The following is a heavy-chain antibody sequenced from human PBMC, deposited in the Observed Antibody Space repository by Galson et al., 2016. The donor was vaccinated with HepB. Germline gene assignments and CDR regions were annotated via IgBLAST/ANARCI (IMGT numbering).Heavy chain of an antibody. Sequence: SLRLSCAGSGFTFSSYAMSWVRQAPGKGLEWVSVISGRGSSTYYADSVKGRFTISRDNSKNTLFLHMNSLRAEDTAIYYCAKVYCIGANRPAGSYYFDYWGQGTLVTVSS. J-gene: IGHJ4*02. D-gene: IGHD2-15*01. V-gene: IGHV3-23*01. CDR3: AKVYCIGANRPAGSYYFDY. CDR1: GFTFSSYA. CDR2: ISGRGSST.